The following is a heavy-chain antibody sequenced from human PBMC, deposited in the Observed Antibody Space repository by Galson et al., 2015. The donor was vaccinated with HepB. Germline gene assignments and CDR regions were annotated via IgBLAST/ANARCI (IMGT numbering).Heavy chain of an antibody. D-gene: IGHD3-10*01. V-gene: IGHV3-9*01. J-gene: IGHJ6*02. CDR1: GFTFDDYA. CDR2: ISWNSGSI. CDR3: AKDIRAYYYGSGSYRNYYYGMDV. Sequence: SLRLSCAASGFTFDDYAMHWVRQAPGKGLEWVSGISWNSGSIGYADSVKGRFTISRDNAKNSLYLQMNSLRAEDTALYYCAKDIRAYYYGSGSYRNYYYGMDVWGQGTTVTVSS.